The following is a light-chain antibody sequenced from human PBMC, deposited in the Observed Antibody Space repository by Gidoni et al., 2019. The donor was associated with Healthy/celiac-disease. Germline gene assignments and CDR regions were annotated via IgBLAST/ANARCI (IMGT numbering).Light chain of an antibody. CDR2: DAS. Sequence: DIQMTQSPSTLSASVGDRVTIPCRASQSISSWLAWYQQKPGKAPKLLIYDASSLESGVPSRFSGSGSGTEFTLTISSLQPDDFATYYGQQYNSYSTFXXXTKVEIK. CDR1: QSISSW. J-gene: IGKJ1*01. CDR3: QQYNSYST. V-gene: IGKV1-5*01.